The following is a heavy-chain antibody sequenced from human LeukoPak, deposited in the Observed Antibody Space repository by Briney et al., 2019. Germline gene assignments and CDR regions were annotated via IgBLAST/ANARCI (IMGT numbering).Heavy chain of an antibody. CDR3: ARGDRVRYCSSTSCYRTYNWFDP. V-gene: IGHV4-34*01. CDR1: GGSFSGYY. J-gene: IGHJ5*02. Sequence: PSETLSLTCAVYGGSFSGYYWSWIRQPPGKGLEWIGEIYHSGSTNYNPSLKSRVTISVDTSKNQFSLKLSSVTAADTAVYYCARGDRVRYCSSTSCYRTYNWFDPWGQGTLVTVSS. CDR2: IYHSGST. D-gene: IGHD2-2*02.